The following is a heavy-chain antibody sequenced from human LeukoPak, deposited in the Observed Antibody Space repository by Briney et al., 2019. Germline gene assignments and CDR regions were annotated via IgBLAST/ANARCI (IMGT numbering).Heavy chain of an antibody. V-gene: IGHV1-8*01. Sequence: SVKVSCKASGYTFTSYDINWVRQATGQGPEWMGWMNPNSGNTGYAQKFQGRVTITADKSTSTAYMELSSLRSEDTAVYYCARDTGSGSYYPYYYYMDVWGKGTTVTVSS. D-gene: IGHD3-10*01. CDR1: GYTFTSYD. CDR3: ARDTGSGSYYPYYYYMDV. J-gene: IGHJ6*03. CDR2: MNPNSGNT.